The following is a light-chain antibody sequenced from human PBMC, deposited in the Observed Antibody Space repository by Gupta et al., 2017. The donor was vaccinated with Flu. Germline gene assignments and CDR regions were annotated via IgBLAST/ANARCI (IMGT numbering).Light chain of an antibody. V-gene: IGLV8-61*01. CDR3: GLYSANGIWV. Sequence: TVTSTCGLRSVSVATNNYPSCYPQAPAHTPRSLMFDTTARSAGVPDRFSASFRGNTAAPTIAGAQAEDEADYYYGLYSANGIWVFGGGTRLTVL. CDR2: DTT. J-gene: IGLJ3*02. CDR1: SVSVATNNY.